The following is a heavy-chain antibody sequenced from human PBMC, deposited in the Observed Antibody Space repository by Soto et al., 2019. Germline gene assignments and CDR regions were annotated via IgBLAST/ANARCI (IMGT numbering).Heavy chain of an antibody. Sequence: VQLVESGGGLVQPGGSLRLSCAASGFTVSSNYMSSVRQAPGKGLEWVSVIYSGGSTYYADSVKGRFTISRHNSKNTLYLQMNSLRAEDTAVYYCARGGFYGDYGYYFDYWGQGTLVTVSS. CDR3: ARGGFYGDYGYYFDY. V-gene: IGHV3-53*04. D-gene: IGHD4-17*01. CDR1: GFTVSSNY. CDR2: IYSGGST. J-gene: IGHJ4*02.